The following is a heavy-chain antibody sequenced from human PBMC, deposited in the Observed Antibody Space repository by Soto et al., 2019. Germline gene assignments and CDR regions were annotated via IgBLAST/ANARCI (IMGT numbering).Heavy chain of an antibody. CDR1: RATFASYC. Sequence: ASVDVSCKAPRATFASYCINWVRQAPGRGLEWMGVINPHGGSTAYAQKFKGRVTLTRDTSASTVYMEVSSLTSEDTAMYYCARSSGGNFGIIIEGTNWFAPWGQGTLVTVS. CDR2: INPHGGST. CDR3: ARSSGGNFGIIIEGTNWFAP. D-gene: IGHD1-26*01. V-gene: IGHV1-46*01. J-gene: IGHJ5*02.